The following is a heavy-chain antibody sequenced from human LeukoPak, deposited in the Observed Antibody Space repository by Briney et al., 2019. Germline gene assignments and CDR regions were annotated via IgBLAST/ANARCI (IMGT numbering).Heavy chain of an antibody. Sequence: SGTLSLTCAVYGGSFSAYYWSWVRQPPGKGLEWIGEIYHSGSTNYNPSLKSRVTISVDKSKNQFSLKLSSVTAADTAVYYCARGAGYSYGTEFDYWGQGTLVTVSS. D-gene: IGHD5-18*01. CDR1: GGSFSAYY. J-gene: IGHJ4*02. CDR2: IYHSGST. V-gene: IGHV4-34*01. CDR3: ARGAGYSYGTEFDY.